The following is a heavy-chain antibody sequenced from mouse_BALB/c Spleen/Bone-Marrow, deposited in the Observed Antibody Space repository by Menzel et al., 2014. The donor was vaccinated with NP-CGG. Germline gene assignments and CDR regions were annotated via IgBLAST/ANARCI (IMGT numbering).Heavy chain of an antibody. V-gene: IGHV5-17*02. Sequence: EVQVVESGGGLVQPGGSRKLSCAASEFTFSSFGMHWVRQAPEEGLEWVAYISSGSRTIYYADTVKGRFTISRDNPRNTLFLQMTSLRSEDTAMYYCARNYDFWFGYWGQGTLVTVSA. J-gene: IGHJ3*01. CDR1: EFTFSSFG. D-gene: IGHD2-4*01. CDR3: ARNYDFWFGY. CDR2: ISSGSRTI.